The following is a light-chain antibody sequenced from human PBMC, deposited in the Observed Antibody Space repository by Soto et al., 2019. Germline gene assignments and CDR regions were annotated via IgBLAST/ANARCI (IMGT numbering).Light chain of an antibody. CDR3: SSYTGTNTVL. J-gene: IGLJ2*01. CDR2: DVD. Sequence: QSALTQPASVSGSPGQSITISCTGTSSDVGGYNYVSWYQQHPDKDPKLIIYDVDNRPSGVSSRFSGSRSGKTASLTISGLQAEDEADYYCSSYTGTNTVLFGGGTKLTVL. CDR1: SSDVGGYNY. V-gene: IGLV2-14*01.